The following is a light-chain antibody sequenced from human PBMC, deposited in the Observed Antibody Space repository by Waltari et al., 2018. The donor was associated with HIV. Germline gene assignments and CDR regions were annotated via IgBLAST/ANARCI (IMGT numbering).Light chain of an antibody. CDR1: QTVSSNY. J-gene: IGKJ3*01. Sequence: EIVLTQSPGTLSLSPGERATLSCRASQTVSSNYLAWYQQKPGQAPRLLIYGASSRATCIPDRCSGSGSGTDFTLTISRLEPEDFAVYYCQQYGSSLFTFGPGTKVDIK. CDR2: GAS. V-gene: IGKV3-20*01. CDR3: QQYGSSLFT.